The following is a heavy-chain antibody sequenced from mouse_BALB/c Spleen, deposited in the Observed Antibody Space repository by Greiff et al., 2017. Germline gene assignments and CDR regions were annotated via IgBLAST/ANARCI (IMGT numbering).Heavy chain of an antibody. CDR2: INPSNGRT. V-gene: IGHV1S81*02. D-gene: IGHD2-14*01. CDR1: GYTFTSYW. J-gene: IGHJ4*01. Sequence: QVQLQQSGAELVKPGASVKLSCKASGYTFTSYWMHWVKQRPGQGLEWIGEINPSNGRTNYNEKFKSKATLTVDKSSSTAYMQLSSLTSEDSAVYYCASYYRYDYFDYWGQGTSVTVSS. CDR3: ASYYRYDYFDY.